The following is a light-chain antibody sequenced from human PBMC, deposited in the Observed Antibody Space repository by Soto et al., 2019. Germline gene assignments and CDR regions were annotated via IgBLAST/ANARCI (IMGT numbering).Light chain of an antibody. J-gene: IGLJ1*01. CDR3: LLSYSGASTYV. Sequence: QAVVTQEPSPTVSPGGTVTLTCGSSTGAVTSGHYPYWFQQKPGQAPRTLIYDTSNKHSWTPARFSGSLLEGKAALTLSGAQPEDEAEYYCLLSYSGASTYVFGTGTKVTVL. V-gene: IGLV7-46*01. CDR1: TGAVTSGHY. CDR2: DTS.